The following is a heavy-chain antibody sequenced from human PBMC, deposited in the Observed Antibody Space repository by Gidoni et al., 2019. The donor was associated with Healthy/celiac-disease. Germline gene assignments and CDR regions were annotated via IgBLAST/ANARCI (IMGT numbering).Heavy chain of an antibody. V-gene: IGHV3-30-3*01. CDR2: ISYDGSNK. CDR3: ARDRSWLQFYYYYGMDV. J-gene: IGHJ6*02. CDR1: GFTFSSYA. Sequence: QVQLVESGGGVVQPGRSLRLSCAASGFTFSSYAMHWVRQAPGKGLEWVAVISYDGSNKYYADSVKGRFTISRDNSKNTLYLQMNSLRAEDTAVYYCARDRSWLQFYYYYGMDVWGQGTTVTVSS. D-gene: IGHD5-12*01.